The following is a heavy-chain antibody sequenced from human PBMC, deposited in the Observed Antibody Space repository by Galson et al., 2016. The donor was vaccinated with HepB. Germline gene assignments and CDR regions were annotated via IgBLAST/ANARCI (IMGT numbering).Heavy chain of an antibody. CDR1: GGTFTSYA. J-gene: IGHJ6*02. Sequence: SVKVSCKAPGGTFTSYAISWVRQAPGQGLEWVGVIIPSFGSTNYAQRFHGRVTFTADASTRTIYMELSSLRSEDTAIYYCAREAASGTSADYYNGMDVWGQGTTVTVSS. V-gene: IGHV1-69*13. D-gene: IGHD6-13*01. CDR2: IIPSFGST. CDR3: AREAASGTSADYYNGMDV.